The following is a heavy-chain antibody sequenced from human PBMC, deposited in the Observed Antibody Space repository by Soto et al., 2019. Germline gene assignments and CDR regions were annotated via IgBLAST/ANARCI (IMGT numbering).Heavy chain of an antibody. CDR1: GFTFNSYS. J-gene: IGHJ4*02. V-gene: IGHV3-48*02. CDR2: ITGSSSAI. Sequence: EVHLVESGGGSVQPGGSLRLSCAASGFTFNSYSMHWVRQAPGKGLEWVSYITGSSSAIYYAGSVKGRFTISRDNAKNSLSLQMNSLRDEDTAVYYCARGYCNGGSCYPGIYWGQGTLVSVSS. D-gene: IGHD2-15*01. CDR3: ARGYCNGGSCYPGIY.